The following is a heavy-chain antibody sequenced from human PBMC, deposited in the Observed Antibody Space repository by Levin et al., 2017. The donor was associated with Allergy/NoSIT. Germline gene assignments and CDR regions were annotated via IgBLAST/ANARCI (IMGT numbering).Heavy chain of an antibody. J-gene: IGHJ4*02. CDR3: VRSYYSSPDN. Sequence: VASVKVSCAASGFTFSTYWMHWVRQPPGKGLVWVSHVNSDGSSTNYADSVKGRFTISRDNAKNTLYLQMNSLRAEDTAVYYCVRSYYSSPDNWGQGTLVTVSS. CDR2: VNSDGSST. D-gene: IGHD4-11*01. CDR1: GFTFSTYW. V-gene: IGHV3-74*01.